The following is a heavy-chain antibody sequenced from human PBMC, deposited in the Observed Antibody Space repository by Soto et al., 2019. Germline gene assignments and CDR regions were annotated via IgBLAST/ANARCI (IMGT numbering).Heavy chain of an antibody. J-gene: IGHJ4*02. CDR2: ISAYNGNT. Sequence: ASVKVSCKASGYTFTTYGIAWVRQAPGQGLEWLGWISAYNGNTHYAQKFQGRVTMTTETSTNTAYMEVRSLRSDDTALYYCARDKGSKGWYYFFDFWGQGTLVTVSS. D-gene: IGHD6-19*01. CDR3: ARDKGSKGWYYFFDF. CDR1: GYTFTTYG. V-gene: IGHV1-18*01.